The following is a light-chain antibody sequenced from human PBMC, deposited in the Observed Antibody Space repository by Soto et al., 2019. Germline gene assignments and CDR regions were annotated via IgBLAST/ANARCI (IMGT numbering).Light chain of an antibody. CDR2: ENI. CDR1: TSNIGLND. J-gene: IGLJ2*01. CDR3: GVWDTSLNGGL. V-gene: IGLV1-51*02. Sequence: QLVLTQPPSVSAAPGQDVTISCSGSTSNIGLNDVAWYQQLPGTAPKLLLYENIKRPSGIPDRFSGSKSGTSATLGITGLQTGDEADYYCGVWDTSLNGGLFGGGTQLTVL.